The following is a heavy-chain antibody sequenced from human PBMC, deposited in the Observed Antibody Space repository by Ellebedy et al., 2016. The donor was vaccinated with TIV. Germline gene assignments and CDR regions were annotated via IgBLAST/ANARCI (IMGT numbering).Heavy chain of an antibody. J-gene: IGHJ4*02. V-gene: IGHV3-72*01. CDR1: GFMFSDYV. Sequence: GESLKISCAASGFMFSDYVMDWVRQAPGKGLEWVGRVRQKVRSYTTEYAASVKGRFTISRDDSNNSLYLQMNSLKTEDTALYYCTAGAQGSVSHDHWGQGTLVTVSS. CDR3: TAGAQGSVSHDH. CDR2: VRQKVRSYTT. D-gene: IGHD2-15*01.